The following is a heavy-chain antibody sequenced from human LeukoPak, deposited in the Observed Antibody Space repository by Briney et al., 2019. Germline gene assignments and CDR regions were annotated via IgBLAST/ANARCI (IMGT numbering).Heavy chain of an antibody. CDR2: INSDGSAT. CDR1: GFPFSSYW. Sequence: GGSPRLSCAASGFPFSSYWMHWVRQVPGKGLLWVSRINSDGSATIYADSVRGRFTISRDNAKNTLYLQMSGLRVEDTAAYHCASDSPYYGMDVWGQGTTVTVSS. J-gene: IGHJ6*02. CDR3: ASDSPYYGMDV. V-gene: IGHV3-74*01.